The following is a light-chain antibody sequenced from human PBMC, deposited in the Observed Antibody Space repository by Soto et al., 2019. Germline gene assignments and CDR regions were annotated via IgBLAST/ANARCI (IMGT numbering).Light chain of an antibody. V-gene: IGLV1-44*01. J-gene: IGLJ1*01. CDR3: ASWDVTLNGLYV. Sequence: QSVLTQPPSASGTPGQRITISCSGSSSNIGSSSVNWYQQLPGTAPRLLIYNNNQWPSGVPARFSGSRSGTSASLAISGLQSEDEADYYCASWDVTLNGLYVFGTGTKVIVL. CDR2: NNN. CDR1: SSNIGSSS.